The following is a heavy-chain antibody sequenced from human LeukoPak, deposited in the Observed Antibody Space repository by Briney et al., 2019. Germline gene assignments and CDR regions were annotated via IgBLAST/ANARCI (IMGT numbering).Heavy chain of an antibody. J-gene: IGHJ4*02. CDR3: YFRSSVYFAG. CDR2: ISYDGSNK. CDR1: GFTFSSYA. V-gene: IGHV3-30*04. D-gene: IGHD3-22*01. Sequence: GRSLRLSCAASGFTFSSYAMHWVRQAPGKGLEWVAVISYDGSNKYYADSVKGRFTISRDNSKNTLYLQMNSLRAEDTAVYYCYFRSSVYFAGWGQGTLVTVSS.